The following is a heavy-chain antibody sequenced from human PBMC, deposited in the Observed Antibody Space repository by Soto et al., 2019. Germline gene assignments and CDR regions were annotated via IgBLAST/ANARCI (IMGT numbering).Heavy chain of an antibody. CDR3: ARLNSGYDYFDY. CDR1: GFSFSNYA. J-gene: IGHJ4*02. Sequence: EVQLLESGGGLIQPGESLRLSCAASGFSFSNYAMSWVRQAPGKGLEWVSTIRGSGDSTYYADSVKGRFTISRVNSKNTVYLQMNSLRAEDTAVYYCARLNSGYDYFDYWGQGTLVTVSP. D-gene: IGHD5-12*01. V-gene: IGHV3-23*01. CDR2: IRGSGDST.